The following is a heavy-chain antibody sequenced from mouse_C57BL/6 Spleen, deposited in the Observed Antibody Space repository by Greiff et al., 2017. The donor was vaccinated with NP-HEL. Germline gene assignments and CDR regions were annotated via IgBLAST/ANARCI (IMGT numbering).Heavy chain of an antibody. V-gene: IGHV1-18*01. J-gene: IGHJ1*03. Sequence: VQLKESGPELVKPGASVKIPCKASGYTFTDYNMDWVKQSHGKSLEWIGDINPNNGGTIYNQKFKGKATLTVDKSSSTAYMELRSLTSEDTAVYCCARRGNWEGNFDVWGTGTTVTVSS. CDR2: INPNNGGT. CDR1: GYTFTDYN. CDR3: ARRGNWEGNFDV. D-gene: IGHD4-1*01.